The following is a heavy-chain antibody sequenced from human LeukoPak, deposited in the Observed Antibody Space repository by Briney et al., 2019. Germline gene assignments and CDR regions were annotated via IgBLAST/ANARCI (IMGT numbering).Heavy chain of an antibody. V-gene: IGHV1-8*01. CDR1: GYTFTSYD. CDR3: ASGGQQQLAYDAFDI. D-gene: IGHD6-13*01. J-gene: IGHJ3*02. Sequence: ASVKVSCKASGYTFTSYDINWVRQAPGQGLEWMGWMNPNSGNTGYAQKFQGRVTMTRNTSISTAYMELSSLRSEDTAVYYCASGGQQQLAYDAFDIWGQGTMVTVSS. CDR2: MNPNSGNT.